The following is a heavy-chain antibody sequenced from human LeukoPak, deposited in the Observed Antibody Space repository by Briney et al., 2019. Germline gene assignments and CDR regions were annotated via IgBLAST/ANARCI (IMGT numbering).Heavy chain of an antibody. D-gene: IGHD4-23*01. V-gene: IGHV1-8*03. CDR2: MNPNSGNT. J-gene: IGHJ3*02. CDR1: GGTFSSYA. CDR3: ARVGRWYDFGGYTRGPLKDDAFDI. Sequence: ASVKVSCKASGGTFSSYAINWVRQATGQGLEWMGWMNPNSGNTGYAQKFQGRVTITTDESTSTAYMELRGLRSEDTAVYYCARVGRWYDFGGYTRGPLKDDAFDIWGQGTMVTVSS.